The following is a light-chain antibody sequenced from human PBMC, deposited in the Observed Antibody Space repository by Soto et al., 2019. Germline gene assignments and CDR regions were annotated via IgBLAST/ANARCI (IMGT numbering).Light chain of an antibody. CDR1: QSIGLA. CDR3: QQYGSSPPTT. Sequence: EIVLTQSPATLSLSPGERATLSCRASQSIGLAIAWYQHKPGQAPRLLIFDASQRATGIPARFRGSGSGTDFTLTISRLEPEDFAVYYCQQYGSSPPTTFGQGTKVEIK. V-gene: IGKV3-20*01. J-gene: IGKJ1*01. CDR2: DAS.